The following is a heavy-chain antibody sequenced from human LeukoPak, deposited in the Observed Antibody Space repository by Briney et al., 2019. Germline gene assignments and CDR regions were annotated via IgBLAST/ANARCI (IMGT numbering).Heavy chain of an antibody. CDR3: ARSTYYYGSGSSYFDY. V-gene: IGHV1-2*02. CDR1: GYTFNGYY. Sequence: GAAVKVSCKSSGYTFNGYYMHWVRQAPGQGLEWMGWINPNSGGTNYAQKFQGRVTMTRDTSISTAYMELSRLRSDDTAVYYCARSTYYYGSGSSYFDYWGQGTLVTVSS. CDR2: INPNSGGT. J-gene: IGHJ4*02. D-gene: IGHD3-10*01.